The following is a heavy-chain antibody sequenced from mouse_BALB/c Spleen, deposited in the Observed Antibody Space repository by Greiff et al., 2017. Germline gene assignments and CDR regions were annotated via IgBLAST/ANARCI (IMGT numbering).Heavy chain of an antibody. CDR3: ARDDGYYGAY. J-gene: IGHJ3*01. CDR1: GFTFSSFG. D-gene: IGHD2-3*01. Sequence: EGQLVESGGGLVQPGGSRKLSCAASGFTFSSFGMHWVRQAPEKGLEWVAYISSGSSTIYYADTVKGRFTISRDNPKNTLFLQMTSLRSEDTAMYYCARDDGYYGAYWGQGTLVTVSA. CDR2: ISSGSSTI. V-gene: IGHV5-17*02.